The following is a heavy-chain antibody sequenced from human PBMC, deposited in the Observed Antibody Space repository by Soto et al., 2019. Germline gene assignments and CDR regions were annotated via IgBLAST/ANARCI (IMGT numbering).Heavy chain of an antibody. Sequence: GRSVRGSCVASGVTFRSYTMNWVRQAPGKGLEWVSAIRGFSPYTFYADSVKGRFTISRDNAKNSLYLQMNSLRAEDTAVYYCARDRGYDAHDYYYNAMDVWGQGTMVTVSS. CDR2: IRGFSPYT. J-gene: IGHJ6*02. CDR1: GVTFRSYT. V-gene: IGHV3-21*01. CDR3: ARDRGYDAHDYYYNAMDV. D-gene: IGHD2-15*01.